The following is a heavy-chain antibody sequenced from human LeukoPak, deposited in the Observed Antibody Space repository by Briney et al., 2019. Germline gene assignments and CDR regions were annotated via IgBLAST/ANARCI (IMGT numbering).Heavy chain of an antibody. CDR2: FDPEDGET. D-gene: IGHD2-2*02. CDR1: GYTLTELS. V-gene: IGHV1-24*01. Sequence: ASVKVSCKVSGYTLTELSMHWVRQAPGKGLEWMGGFDPEDGETIYAQKFQGRVTMTEDTSTDTAYMELSRLRSDDTAVYYCARDVGYCSSTSCYTTFDYWGQGTLVTVSS. J-gene: IGHJ4*02. CDR3: ARDVGYCSSTSCYTTFDY.